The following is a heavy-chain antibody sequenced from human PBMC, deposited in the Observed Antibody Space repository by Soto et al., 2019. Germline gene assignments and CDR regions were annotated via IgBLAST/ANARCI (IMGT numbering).Heavy chain of an antibody. V-gene: IGHV3-33*01. J-gene: IGHJ4*02. CDR1: GFTFKNYG. CDR3: ARDLSDY. CDR2: VYYDGSNQ. Sequence: QVQLVESGGGVVQPGTSLRLSCAASGFTFKNYGMHWVRQAPGKGLEWVAIVYYDGSNQYYADSVKGRFTISRDNSKNTLYLQMNSLRVDDMAMYYCARDLSDYWGQGTLVTVSS.